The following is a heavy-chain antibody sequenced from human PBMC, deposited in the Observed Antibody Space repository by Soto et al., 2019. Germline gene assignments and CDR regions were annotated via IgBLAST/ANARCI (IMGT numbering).Heavy chain of an antibody. D-gene: IGHD3-9*01. CDR3: ARRLAYDILTGSSDAFDI. CDR2: MNPNSGTT. CDR1: GYSFTSYD. J-gene: IGHJ3*02. Sequence: QVQLVQSGAEVKKPGASVKVSCKASGYSFTSYDINWVRQATGQGLEWMGWMNPNSGTTGYAQMFQGTVTMTRHTSIRTAYMELSSLRSEDTAVYYCARRLAYDILTGSSDAFDIWGQGTMVTVSS. V-gene: IGHV1-8*01.